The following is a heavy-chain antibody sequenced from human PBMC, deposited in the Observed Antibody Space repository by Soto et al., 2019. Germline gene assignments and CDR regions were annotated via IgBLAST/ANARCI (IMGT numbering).Heavy chain of an antibody. J-gene: IGHJ6*02. D-gene: IGHD4-17*01. CDR3: ATXNNGDYPSYYYGMDV. CDR2: FDPEDGET. Sequence: ASVKVSCKVSGYTLTELSMHWVRQAPGKGLEWMGGFDPEDGETIYAQKFQGRVTMTEDTSTDTAYMELSSLRSEDTAVYYCATXNNGDYPSYYYGMDVWGQGTTVTVSS. CDR1: GYTLTELS. V-gene: IGHV1-24*01.